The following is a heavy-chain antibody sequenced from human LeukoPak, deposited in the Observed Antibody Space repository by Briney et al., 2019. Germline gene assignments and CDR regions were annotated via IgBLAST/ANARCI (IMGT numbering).Heavy chain of an antibody. CDR2: INSDGSST. V-gene: IGHV3-74*01. D-gene: IGHD3-22*01. CDR1: GFTFSSYW. Sequence: GGSLRLSCAASGFTFSSYWMYWVRQAPGKGLVWVSRINSDGSSTSYADSVKGRCTISRDNAKNSLFLQMNSLRAEDTAVYYCAADYYDGTGQPQHWGQGTLVTVSS. CDR3: AADYYDGTGQPQH. J-gene: IGHJ1*01.